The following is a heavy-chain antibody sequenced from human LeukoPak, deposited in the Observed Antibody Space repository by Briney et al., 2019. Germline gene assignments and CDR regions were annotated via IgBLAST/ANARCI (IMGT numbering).Heavy chain of an antibody. CDR1: AGSISSGDYY. J-gene: IGHJ4*02. CDR2: IYYSEST. D-gene: IGHD3-10*01. Sequence: SETLSLTCTVSAGSISSGDYYWRWLRQPPGKGVKCMGYIYYSESTYYNPSLKSRVTISVDTSKNQFSLKLSSVTAADTAVYYCARRKWFGESDFDYWGQGNLVTVSS. CDR3: ARRKWFGESDFDY. V-gene: IGHV4-30-4*08.